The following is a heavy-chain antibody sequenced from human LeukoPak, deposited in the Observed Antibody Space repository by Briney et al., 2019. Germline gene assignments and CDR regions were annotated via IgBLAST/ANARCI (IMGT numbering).Heavy chain of an antibody. J-gene: IGHJ4*02. CDR2: INHSGST. D-gene: IGHD3-22*01. CDR3: ARGHPDSSGYYPFDY. CDR1: GGSFSGYY. V-gene: IGHV4-34*01. Sequence: KPSETLSLTCAVYGGSFSGYYWSWIRQPPGKGLEWIGEINHSGSTNYNPSLKSRVTISVDTSKNQFSLKLSSVTAADTAVYYCARGHPDSSGYYPFDYWGQGTLVTVSS.